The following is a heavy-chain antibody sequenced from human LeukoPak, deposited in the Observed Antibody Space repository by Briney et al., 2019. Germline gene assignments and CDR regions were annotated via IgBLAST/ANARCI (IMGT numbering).Heavy chain of an antibody. V-gene: IGHV3-21*01. Sequence: GGSLRLSCATSGFTFSSYTMSWVRQAPGKGLEWVSSISSGSGYIKYADSVKGRFTVSRDNAENSVFLQMSSLRVDDTALYYCVRGWFDFWGQGTPVTVSS. CDR1: GFTFSSYT. CDR2: ISSGSGYI. CDR3: VRGWFDF. J-gene: IGHJ5*01.